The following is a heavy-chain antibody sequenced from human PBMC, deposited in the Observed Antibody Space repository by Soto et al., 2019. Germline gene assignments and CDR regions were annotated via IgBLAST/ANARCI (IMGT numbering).Heavy chain of an antibody. Sequence: EVPLLESGGGLVQPGGSLRLSCAASGFTFSSYAMSWVRQAPGKGLEWVSAISGSGGSTYYADSVKGRFTISRDNSNTMLYLHMNSLRAEDTAVYYCAKARAQYYDFWSGYPVDYWGQGTLVTVSS. J-gene: IGHJ4*02. CDR3: AKARAQYYDFWSGYPVDY. CDR1: GFTFSSYA. CDR2: ISGSGGST. D-gene: IGHD3-3*01. V-gene: IGHV3-23*01.